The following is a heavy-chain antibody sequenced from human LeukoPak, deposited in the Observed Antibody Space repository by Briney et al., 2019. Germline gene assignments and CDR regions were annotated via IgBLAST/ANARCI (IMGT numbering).Heavy chain of an antibody. CDR3: ARGESSSWFIIDY. CDR1: GFTFSSYD. CDR2: ISYDGSNK. Sequence: PGGSLRLSCAASGFTFSSYDMHCVRQAPGKGLEWVAVISYDGSNKYYADSVKGRFTISRDNSKNAMYLQMNSLRAEDTAVYYCARGESSSWFIIDYWGQGTLVTVSS. J-gene: IGHJ4*02. D-gene: IGHD6-13*01. V-gene: IGHV3-30*04.